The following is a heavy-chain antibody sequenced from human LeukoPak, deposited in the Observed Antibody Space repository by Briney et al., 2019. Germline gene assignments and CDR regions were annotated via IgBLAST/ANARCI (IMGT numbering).Heavy chain of an antibody. D-gene: IGHD6-6*01. V-gene: IGHV4-34*01. CDR3: ATSSQLGSYNWFDP. Sequence: SETLTLTCAVYGASFSDYYWSWIRQSPGKGLEGIGEIDHSGITKCSPSLKSLVTISLDTSKNQFSLDLTSVTAADTAVYYCATSSQLGSYNWFDPWGQGTLVTVSA. CDR2: IDHSGIT. CDR1: GASFSDYY. J-gene: IGHJ5*02.